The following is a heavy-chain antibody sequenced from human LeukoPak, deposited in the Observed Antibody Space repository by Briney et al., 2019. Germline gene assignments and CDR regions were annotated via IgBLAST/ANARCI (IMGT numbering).Heavy chain of an antibody. D-gene: IGHD3-10*01. CDR3: ARVSSSGDGAFDI. J-gene: IGHJ3*02. CDR1: GFTFSIYE. V-gene: IGHV3-48*03. Sequence: GGSLRLSCAASGFTFSIYEMNWVRQAPGKGLEWVSYITGSSDTIYYADSVKGRFTISRDSAKHLVYLQMNSLRADDTGVYFCARVSSSGDGAFDIWGQGTMVTVSS. CDR2: ITGSSDTI.